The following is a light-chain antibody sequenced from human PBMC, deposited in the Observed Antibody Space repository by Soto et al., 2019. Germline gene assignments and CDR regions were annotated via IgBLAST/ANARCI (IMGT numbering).Light chain of an antibody. CDR3: QTWGSGTVV. Sequence: QSVLTQSPSASASLGASVKLTCTLSSGHSSYAIAWHQQQTEKGTRYLMKLNSDGSHSKGDGIPDRVSGSSSGAERYLTISSLQSEDEADYYCQTWGSGTVVFGGGTKVTVL. CDR2: LNSDGSH. J-gene: IGLJ2*01. V-gene: IGLV4-69*01. CDR1: SGHSSYA.